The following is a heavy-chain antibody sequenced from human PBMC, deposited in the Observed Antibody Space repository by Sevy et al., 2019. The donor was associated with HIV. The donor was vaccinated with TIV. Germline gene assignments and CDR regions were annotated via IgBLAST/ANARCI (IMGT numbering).Heavy chain of an antibody. D-gene: IGHD4-17*01. CDR3: ARGPTVVTPKSAFDI. Sequence: GGSLRLSSAASGCTGSSNYMSWVRQAPGQGLEGASVIYSGGSTYYADSVKGRFTISRDNSKNTLYLQMNSLRAEDTAVYYCARGPTVVTPKSAFDIWGQGTMVTVSS. J-gene: IGHJ3*02. V-gene: IGHV3-53*01. CDR2: IYSGGST. CDR1: GCTGSSNY.